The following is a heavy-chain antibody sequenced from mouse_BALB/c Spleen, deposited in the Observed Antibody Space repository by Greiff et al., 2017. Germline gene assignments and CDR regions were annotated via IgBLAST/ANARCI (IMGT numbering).Heavy chain of an antibody. Sequence: EVKVVESGGDLVKPGGSLKLSCAASGFTFSSYGMSWVRQTPDKRLEWVATISSGGSYTYYPDSVKGRFTISRDNAKNTLYLQMSSLKSEDTAMYYCAREVTSAYWGQGTLVTVSA. J-gene: IGHJ3*01. CDR2: ISSGGSYT. CDR1: GFTFSSYG. CDR3: AREVTSAY. D-gene: IGHD2-2*01. V-gene: IGHV5-6*01.